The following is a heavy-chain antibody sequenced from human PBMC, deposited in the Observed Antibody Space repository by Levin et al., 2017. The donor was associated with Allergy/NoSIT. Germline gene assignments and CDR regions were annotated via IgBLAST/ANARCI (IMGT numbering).Heavy chain of an antibody. D-gene: IGHD2-8*01. CDR1: GASIPSSNYY. J-gene: IGHJ6*04. CDR3: ARVYLPRGVYYMDV. CDR2: IYTSGST. Sequence: SQTLSLTCAVSGASIPSSNYYWSWIRQPAGKGLEWIGRIYTSGSTNYNPSLKSRVTISLDTSKNQFSLKLSSVTAADTAVYYCARVYLPRGVYYMDVWGKGTTVTVSS. V-gene: IGHV4-61*02.